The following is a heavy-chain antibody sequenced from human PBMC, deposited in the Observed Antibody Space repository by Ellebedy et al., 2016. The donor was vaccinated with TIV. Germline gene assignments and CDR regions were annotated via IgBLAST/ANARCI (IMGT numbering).Heavy chain of an antibody. D-gene: IGHD2-21*02. CDR1: GGSVSSTRYY. CDR3: ARTDPWQPIDD. J-gene: IGHJ4*02. CDR2: VYYSWSP. Sequence: MPSETLSLTCSVSGGSVSSTRYYWAWIRQTPGKGLEYIGSVYYSWSPYYNPSFKSRVTLSAHTSKNQFTLNLRTVTAADTAVYYCARTDPWQPIDDWGQGILVSVSS. V-gene: IGHV4-39*01.